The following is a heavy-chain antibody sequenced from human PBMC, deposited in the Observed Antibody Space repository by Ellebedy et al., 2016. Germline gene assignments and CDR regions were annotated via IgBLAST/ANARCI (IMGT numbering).Heavy chain of an antibody. Sequence: GGFLRLSCEASGFTFSSYGMHWVRQAPGKGLEWVAVITKDGKTKYYADSVKGRATISRDNSKNTMNLQMNSLRPEDTAVYYCARDLYYYGSGKYEYFQHWGQGTLVTVSS. CDR1: GFTFSSYG. CDR3: ARDLYYYGSGKYEYFQH. D-gene: IGHD3-10*01. V-gene: IGHV3-30*03. CDR2: ITKDGKTK. J-gene: IGHJ1*01.